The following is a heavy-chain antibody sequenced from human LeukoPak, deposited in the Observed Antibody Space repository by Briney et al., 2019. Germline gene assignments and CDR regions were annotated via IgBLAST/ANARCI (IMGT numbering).Heavy chain of an antibody. Sequence: SVKVSCKASGGTFSSYAISWVRQAPGQGLEWMGGIIPIFGTANYAQKFQGRVTMTEDTSTDTAYMELSSLRSEDTAVYYCATAPLYDSSGYYYNWGQGTLVTVSS. CDR1: GGTFSSYA. D-gene: IGHD3-22*01. CDR2: IIPIFGTA. J-gene: IGHJ4*02. CDR3: ATAPLYDSSGYYYN. V-gene: IGHV1-69*06.